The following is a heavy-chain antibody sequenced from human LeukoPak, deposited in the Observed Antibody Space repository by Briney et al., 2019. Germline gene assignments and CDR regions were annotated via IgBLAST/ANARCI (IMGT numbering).Heavy chain of an antibody. D-gene: IGHD6-19*01. CDR2: IYYSGST. J-gene: IGHJ4*02. CDR1: GGSISSYY. V-gene: IGHV4-59*01. Sequence: PSETLSLTCTVSGGSISSYYWSWIRQLPGKGLEWIGYIYYSGSTNYNPSLKSRVTISVDTSKNQFSLKLSSVTAADTAVYYCARGPLIAVAGFDYWGQGTLVTVSS. CDR3: ARGPLIAVAGFDY.